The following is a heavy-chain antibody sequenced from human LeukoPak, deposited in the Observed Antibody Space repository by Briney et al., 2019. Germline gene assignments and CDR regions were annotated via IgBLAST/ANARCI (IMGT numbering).Heavy chain of an antibody. J-gene: IGHJ4*02. V-gene: IGHV4-38-2*02. CDR1: GYSISSGHF. Sequence: SETLSLTCTVSGYSISSGHFWSWIRQPPGKGLEWIGSIYGSGTTYYDPPLRSRVSTSADTSKNHFSLELSSVTAADTAVYYCASVGGGSPYWGQGTLVTVSS. CDR3: ASVGGGSPY. D-gene: IGHD3-16*01. CDR2: IYGSGTT.